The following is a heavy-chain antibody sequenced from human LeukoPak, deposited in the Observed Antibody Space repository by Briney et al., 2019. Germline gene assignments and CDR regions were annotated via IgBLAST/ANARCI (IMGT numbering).Heavy chain of an antibody. CDR1: GYTFTGYY. J-gene: IGHJ3*02. CDR2: INPNNGGT. Sequence: ASVKVSCKASGYTFTGYYIHWVRQAPGQGLEWMGRINPNNGGTNYAQKFQGRVTMTRGMSMSTAYMELSRLRSVDTAVYYCAGEDNSSGYRPFDIWGQGTMVTVPS. CDR3: AGEDNSSGYRPFDI. V-gene: IGHV1-2*06. D-gene: IGHD3-22*01.